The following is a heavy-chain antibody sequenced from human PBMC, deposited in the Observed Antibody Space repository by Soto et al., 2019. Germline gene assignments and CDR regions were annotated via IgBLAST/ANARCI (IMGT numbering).Heavy chain of an antibody. CDR1: GFTFDSHS. Sequence: GGSLRLSCETSGFTFDSHSMNWVRQAPGKGLEWVSSISSRSTLIYYADSVKGRFTISRDNDKQSLYLQLNSLRPEDTALYYCAKDRREGTLGFDSWGPATLVTVSS. V-gene: IGHV3-21*01. CDR3: AKDRREGTLGFDS. D-gene: IGHD3-16*01. CDR2: ISSRSTLI. J-gene: IGHJ4*02.